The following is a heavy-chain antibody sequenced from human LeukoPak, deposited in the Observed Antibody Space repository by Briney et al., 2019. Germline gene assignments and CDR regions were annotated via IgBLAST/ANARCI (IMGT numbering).Heavy chain of an antibody. D-gene: IGHD4-17*01. Sequence: GGSLRLSCAASGFTFSSYGMHWVRQAPGKGLEWVAFIRYDGSNKYYADSVKGRFTISRDNSKNTLYLQMNRLRAEDTAVYYCAKVNDYGDYVSFDYWGQGTLVTVSS. CDR3: AKVNDYGDYVSFDY. J-gene: IGHJ4*02. V-gene: IGHV3-30*02. CDR1: GFTFSSYG. CDR2: IRYDGSNK.